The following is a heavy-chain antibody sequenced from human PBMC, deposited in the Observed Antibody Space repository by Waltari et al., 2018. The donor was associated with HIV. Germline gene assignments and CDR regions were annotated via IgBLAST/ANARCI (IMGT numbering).Heavy chain of an antibody. CDR3: EKDGYTPTYFDY. CDR2: ITYDGSNK. D-gene: IGHD1-1*01. J-gene: IGHJ4*02. Sequence: QVQLVESGGDGVQPGGSLRLSCSVSGFTFSSYGMHWVRQAPGKGLEWMSFITYDGSNKYYADTVKGRFTISSDSSKNTLYLQMNGLRSEDTAVYYCEKDGYTPTYFDYWGQGTLVTVSS. CDR1: GFTFSSYG. V-gene: IGHV3-30*02.